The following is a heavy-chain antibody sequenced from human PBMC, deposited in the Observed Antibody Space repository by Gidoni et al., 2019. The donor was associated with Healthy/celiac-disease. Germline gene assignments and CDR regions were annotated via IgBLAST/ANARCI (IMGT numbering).Heavy chain of an antibody. Sequence: QVQLVQSGAEVKKPGASVKVSCKASGYTFTSYDINWVRQAPGQGLEWRGWMNPNSGHTGYAQKFQGRVTMTRNTSISTAYMELSSLRSEDTAVYYCARGFWWDYGGNSPDYWGQGTLVTVSS. V-gene: IGHV1-8*01. CDR2: MNPNSGHT. D-gene: IGHD4-17*01. CDR3: ARGFWWDYGGNSPDY. J-gene: IGHJ4*02. CDR1: GYTFTSYD.